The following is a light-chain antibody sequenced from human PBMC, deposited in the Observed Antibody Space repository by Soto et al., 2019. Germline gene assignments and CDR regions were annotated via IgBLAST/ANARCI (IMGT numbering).Light chain of an antibody. CDR2: DTY. J-gene: IGKJ4*01. Sequence: EIVMTQSPATLSVSPGERVTLSCRASQSVKNNLTWYQQKPGQAPRLLIYDTYTRATGIPARFSGSGSGTEFTLTISSLQSGDFAVYYCQHYNNWPLTFGGGTKVDI. CDR3: QHYNNWPLT. V-gene: IGKV3-15*01. CDR1: QSVKNN.